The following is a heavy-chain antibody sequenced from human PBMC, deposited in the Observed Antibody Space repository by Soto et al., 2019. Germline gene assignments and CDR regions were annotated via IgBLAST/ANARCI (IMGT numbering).Heavy chain of an antibody. CDR3: ARADESLGPVYYFDS. J-gene: IGHJ4*02. V-gene: IGHV1-69*13. CDR1: GGTFRSNA. D-gene: IGHD1-26*01. CDR2: IIPIFGTA. Sequence: ASVKVSCKASGGTFRSNAISWVRQAPGQGLEWMGGIIPIFGTANYAQKFQGRVTITADESTSTGYMDLSSLTSEDTAVYYCARADESLGPVYYFDSWGQGTLVTV.